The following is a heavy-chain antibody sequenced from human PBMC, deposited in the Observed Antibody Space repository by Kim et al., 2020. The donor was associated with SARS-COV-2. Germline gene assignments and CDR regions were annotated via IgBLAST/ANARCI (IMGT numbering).Heavy chain of an antibody. CDR3: ATTTIFGVANWFDP. J-gene: IGHJ5*02. V-gene: IGHV1-24*01. CDR1: GYTLTELS. D-gene: IGHD3-3*01. CDR2: FDPEDGET. Sequence: ASVKVSCKVSGYTLTELSMHWVRQAPGKGLEWMGGFDPEDGETIYAQKFQGRVTMTEDTPTDTAYMELSSLRSDDTAVYYCATTTIFGVANWFDPWGQGTLVTVSS.